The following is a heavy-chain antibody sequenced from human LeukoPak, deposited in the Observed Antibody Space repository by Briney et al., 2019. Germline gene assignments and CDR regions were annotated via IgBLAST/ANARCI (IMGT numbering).Heavy chain of an antibody. CDR3: AKDTGYSSSSLAFFDY. Sequence: PGGSLRLSCAASGFTFSSYAMSWVRQAPGKGLEWVSAISGSGGSTYYADSVKGRFTISRDNSKNTLYLQMNSLRAEDTAVYYCAKDTGYSSSSLAFFDYWGQGTLVTVSS. D-gene: IGHD6-13*01. CDR1: GFTFSSYA. J-gene: IGHJ4*02. V-gene: IGHV3-23*01. CDR2: ISGSGGST.